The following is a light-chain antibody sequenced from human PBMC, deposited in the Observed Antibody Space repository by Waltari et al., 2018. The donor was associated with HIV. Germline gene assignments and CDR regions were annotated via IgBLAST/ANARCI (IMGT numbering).Light chain of an antibody. V-gene: IGLV3-1*01. CDR2: QDS. CDR3: QAWDGSTVV. J-gene: IGLJ2*01. Sequence: SYELPHPPSVSVSPGQTASITCSGAKLGDTFACWYQQKPGQSPVLVIYQDSKLPSGIPERFSGSNAGNTATLTISGTQAMDEADYYCQAWDGSTVVFGGGTKLTVL. CDR1: KLGDTF.